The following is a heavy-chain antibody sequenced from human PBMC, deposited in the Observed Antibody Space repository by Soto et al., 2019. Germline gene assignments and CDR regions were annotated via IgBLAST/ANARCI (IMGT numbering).Heavy chain of an antibody. V-gene: IGHV3-23*01. Sequence: GGSLRLSCAASGFTFSSYAMSWVRQAPGKGLEWVSAISGSGGSTYYADSVKGRFTISRDNSKNTLYLQMNSLRAEDTAVYYCAKGSSSSWYSYYYGMDVWGQGTTVTV. CDR1: GFTFSSYA. CDR2: ISGSGGST. J-gene: IGHJ6*02. CDR3: AKGSSSSWYSYYYGMDV. D-gene: IGHD6-13*01.